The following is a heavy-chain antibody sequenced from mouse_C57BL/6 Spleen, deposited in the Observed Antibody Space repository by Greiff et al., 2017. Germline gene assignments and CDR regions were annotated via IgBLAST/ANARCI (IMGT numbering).Heavy chain of an antibody. Sequence: QVQLQQPGAELVKPGASVKLSCKASGYTFTSYWMHWVKQRPGQGLEWIGMIHPNSGSTNYNEKFKSKATLTVDKSSSTAYMQLSSLTSEDSAVYDCAHPDYYGSSYDYWGQGTTLTVSS. J-gene: IGHJ2*01. CDR1: GYTFTSYW. D-gene: IGHD1-1*01. CDR2: IHPNSGST. V-gene: IGHV1-64*01. CDR3: AHPDYYGSSYDY.